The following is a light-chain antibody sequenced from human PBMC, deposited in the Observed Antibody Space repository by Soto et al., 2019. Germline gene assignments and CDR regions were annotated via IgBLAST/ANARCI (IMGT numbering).Light chain of an antibody. CDR2: ATS. CDR1: QGIYSR. J-gene: IGKJ4*01. V-gene: IGKV1D-12*01. CDR3: QQTDDFPLT. Sequence: DIQMTQSPSSVSASVGDTVTITCRASQGIYSRLAWYQQKPGKAPELLIYATSTLQNGVPSRVSGSGFGTDFALSISGLQPEDSASYFCQQTDDFPLTFGGGTKGEI.